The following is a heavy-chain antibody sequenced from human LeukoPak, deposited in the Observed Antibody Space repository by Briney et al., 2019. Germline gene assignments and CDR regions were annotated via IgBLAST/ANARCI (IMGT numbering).Heavy chain of an antibody. V-gene: IGHV4-31*03. J-gene: IGHJ4*02. CDR1: GGSLSSGGYY. D-gene: IGHD3-22*01. CDR2: IYYSGST. CDR3: ARVYDSSGYYLDY. Sequence: SETLSLPCTVSGGSLSSGGYYWSWIRQHPGKGLEWNGYIYYSGSTYYNPSLKSRVTISVDTSKNQFSLKLSSVTAADTAVYYCARVYDSSGYYLDYWGQGTLVTVSS.